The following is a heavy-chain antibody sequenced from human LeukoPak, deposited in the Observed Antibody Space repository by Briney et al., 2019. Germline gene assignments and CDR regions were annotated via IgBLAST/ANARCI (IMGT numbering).Heavy chain of an antibody. V-gene: IGHV3-23*01. CDR3: AKSRYYYGSGSYRTFDY. D-gene: IGHD3-10*01. CDR1: GFTFRGYA. CDR2: ISGSGGST. Sequence: GGSLRLSCAASGFTFRGYAMSWVRQAPGKGLEWVSDISGSGGSTYYADSVKGRFTISRDNSKNTLYLQMNSLRLEDTAVYYCAKSRYYYGSGSYRTFDYWGQGTLVTVSS. J-gene: IGHJ4*02.